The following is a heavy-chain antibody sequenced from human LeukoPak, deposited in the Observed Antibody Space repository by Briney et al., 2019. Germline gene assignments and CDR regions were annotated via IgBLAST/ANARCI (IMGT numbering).Heavy chain of an antibody. D-gene: IGHD3-10*01. Sequence: PSETLSLTCAVYGGSFSGYYWSWIRQPPGKGLEWIGEINHSGSTNYNPSLKSRVTISVDTSKNQFSLKLSSVTAADTAVYYCARVSGGGLFGESFRYYYYGMDVWGQGTTVTVSS. CDR1: GGSFSGYY. V-gene: IGHV4-34*01. CDR3: ARVSGGGLFGESFRYYYYGMDV. CDR2: INHSGST. J-gene: IGHJ6*02.